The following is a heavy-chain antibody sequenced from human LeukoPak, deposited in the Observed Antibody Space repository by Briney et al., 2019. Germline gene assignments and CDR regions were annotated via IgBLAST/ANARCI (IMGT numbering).Heavy chain of an antibody. D-gene: IGHD3-22*01. V-gene: IGHV3-23*01. CDR3: ARFTSSGFLDL. CDR1: GFTFANYA. CDR2: ISSSGGTT. J-gene: IGHJ5*02. Sequence: GGSLRLSCAASGFTFANYAVSWVRQAPGKGLEWVPRISSSGGTTYYADSVKGRFTISRDNSKNTLSLQLSSLRAEDTAVYYCARFTSSGFLDLWGQGTLVTVSS.